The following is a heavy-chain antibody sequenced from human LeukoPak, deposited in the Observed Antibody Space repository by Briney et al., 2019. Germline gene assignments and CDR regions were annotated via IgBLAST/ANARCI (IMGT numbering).Heavy chain of an antibody. Sequence: PGGSLRLSCAASGFTFSSYAMSWVRQAPGKGLEWVSAISGSGGSTYYADSVKGRFTISRDNSKNTLYLQMNSLRAEDTAVYYCANNGLRAYTTFHSSSWTPFDYWGQGTLVTVSS. D-gene: IGHD6-13*01. CDR3: ANNGLRAYTTFHSSSWTPFDY. CDR2: ISGSGGST. J-gene: IGHJ4*02. CDR1: GFTFSSYA. V-gene: IGHV3-23*01.